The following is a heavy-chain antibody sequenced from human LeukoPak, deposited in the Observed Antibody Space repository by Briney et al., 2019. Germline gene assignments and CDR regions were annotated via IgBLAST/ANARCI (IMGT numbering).Heavy chain of an antibody. J-gene: IGHJ4*02. CDR2: IYPGDSDT. D-gene: IGHD5-12*01. Sequence: GESLQISSPGSGYGFTSYWIGWVRPMPGKGLEWMGIIYPGDSDTRYSPSFQGQVTISADKSISTAYLQWSSLKASDTAMYYCASRSGYDYYYWGQGTLVTVSS. CDR1: GYGFTSYW. V-gene: IGHV5-51*01. CDR3: ASRSGYDYYY.